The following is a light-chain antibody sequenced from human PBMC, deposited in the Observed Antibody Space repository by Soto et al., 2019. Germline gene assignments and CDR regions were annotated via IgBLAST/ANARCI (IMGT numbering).Light chain of an antibody. CDR3: QQLNSYPPF. CDR1: QGISSY. J-gene: IGKJ3*01. CDR2: AAS. Sequence: DIQLTQSPSFLSASVGDRVTITCRASQGISSYLAWYQQKPGKAPKLLIYAASTLQSVVPSRFSGSGSGTEFTLTISSLQPEDFATYYCQQLNSYPPFFGPATKVDIK. V-gene: IGKV1-9*01.